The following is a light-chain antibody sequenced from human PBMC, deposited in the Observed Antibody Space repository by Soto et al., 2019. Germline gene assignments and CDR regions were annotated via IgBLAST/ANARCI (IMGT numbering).Light chain of an antibody. CDR2: DAS. J-gene: IGKJ1*01. V-gene: IGKV1-5*01. Sequence: GDRVTITCRASQSISSWLAWYQQKPGKAPKFLIYDASNLESGVPSRFSGSGSGTKFTLTISSLQPDDFANYYCQQYSSYWTLSQGTKVDIK. CDR3: QQYSSYWT. CDR1: QSISSW.